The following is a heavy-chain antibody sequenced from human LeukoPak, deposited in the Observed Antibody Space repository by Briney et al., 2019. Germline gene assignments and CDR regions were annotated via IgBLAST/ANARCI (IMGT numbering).Heavy chain of an antibody. Sequence: SGTLSLTCAVSGGSISTNDWWHWVRQSPGKGLEWIGEINHSGSTNYNPSLKSRVTISVDTSKNQFSLKLSSVTAADTAVYYCAREPRYSSSWYLSRSRPGFDYWGQGTLVTVSS. J-gene: IGHJ4*02. D-gene: IGHD6-13*01. CDR2: INHSGST. CDR1: GGSISTNDW. V-gene: IGHV4-4*02. CDR3: AREPRYSSSWYLSRSRPGFDY.